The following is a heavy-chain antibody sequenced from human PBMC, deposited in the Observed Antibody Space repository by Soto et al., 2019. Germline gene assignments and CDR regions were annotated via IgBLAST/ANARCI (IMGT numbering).Heavy chain of an antibody. Sequence: VASVKVSCKASGYTFTSYGISWVRQAPGQGLEWMGWISAYNGNTNYAQKLQGRVTMTTDTSTSTAYMELRSLRSDDTAVYYCARDQRGPRFLEWFQSRFDYWGQGTLVTVSS. CDR2: ISAYNGNT. CDR1: GYTFTSYG. V-gene: IGHV1-18*01. J-gene: IGHJ4*02. CDR3: ARDQRGPRFLEWFQSRFDY. D-gene: IGHD3-3*01.